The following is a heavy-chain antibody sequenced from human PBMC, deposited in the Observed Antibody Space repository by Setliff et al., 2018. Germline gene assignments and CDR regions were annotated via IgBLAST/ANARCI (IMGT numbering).Heavy chain of an antibody. CDR1: GDSMNSGVYY. Sequence: SETLSLTCKVSGDSMNSGVYYWAWIRQPPGKGLEWIGRIYSGGTTYYNSSLKSRVTISVDTSKSQFSLRLNSVTAADTAVYYCARAPGRNIRGDYWGQGALVTVSS. CDR2: IYSGGTT. D-gene: IGHD3-10*01. CDR3: ARAPGRNIRGDY. V-gene: IGHV4-39*01. J-gene: IGHJ4*02.